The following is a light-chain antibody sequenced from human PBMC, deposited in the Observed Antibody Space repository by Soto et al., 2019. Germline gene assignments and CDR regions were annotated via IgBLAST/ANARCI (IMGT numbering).Light chain of an antibody. Sequence: EFVLTQSPGSLSLSPGERATLSCRASQSVSSSYLAWYQQKPGQAPRLLIYAASSRATGIPDRFSGSGSGTDFTLTISGLEPEDFAVYYCQQYSGSPTWTFGQGTKVDIK. CDR1: QSVSSSY. CDR3: QQYSGSPTWT. CDR2: AAS. V-gene: IGKV3-20*01. J-gene: IGKJ1*01.